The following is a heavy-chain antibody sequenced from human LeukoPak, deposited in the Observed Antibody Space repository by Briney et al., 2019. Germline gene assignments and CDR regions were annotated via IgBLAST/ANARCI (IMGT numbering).Heavy chain of an antibody. Sequence: ASVKVSCKVSGNTLTELSMHWVRQAPGQGLEWMGGFHPEDGETVYAQKFQGRVTMTRNTSISTAYMELSSLRSEDTAVYYCARVVGSSWYLIDYWGQGTLVTVSS. CDR3: ARVVGSSWYLIDY. CDR1: GNTLTELS. V-gene: IGHV1-24*01. J-gene: IGHJ4*02. D-gene: IGHD6-13*01. CDR2: FHPEDGET.